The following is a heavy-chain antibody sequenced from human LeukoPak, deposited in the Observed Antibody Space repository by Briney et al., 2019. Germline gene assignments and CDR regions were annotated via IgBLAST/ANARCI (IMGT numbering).Heavy chain of an antibody. CDR3: ARGELVDSWIILFDY. CDR2: INPSGGST. V-gene: IGHV1-46*01. Sequence: ASVKVSCTASGYTFTSYYMHWVRQAPGQGLEWMGIINPSGGSTSYAQKFQGRVTITADESTSTAYMELSSLRSEDTAVYYCARGELVDSWIILFDYWGQGTLVTVSS. CDR1: GYTFTSYY. D-gene: IGHD3-3*01. J-gene: IGHJ4*02.